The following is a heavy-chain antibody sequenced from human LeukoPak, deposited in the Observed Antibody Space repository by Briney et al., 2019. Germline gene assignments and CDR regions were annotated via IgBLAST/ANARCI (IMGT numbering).Heavy chain of an antibody. CDR2: ISYDGSNK. CDR3: ASLNYGQVWGSPHYYFDY. V-gene: IGHV3-30*03. CDR1: GFTFSSYG. D-gene: IGHD3-16*01. Sequence: GRSLRLSCAASGFTFSSYGMHWVRQAPGKGLEWVAVISYDGSNKYYADSVKGRFTISRDNSKNTLYLQMNSLRVEDTAVYYCASLNYGQVWGSPHYYFDYWGQGILVIVSS. J-gene: IGHJ4*02.